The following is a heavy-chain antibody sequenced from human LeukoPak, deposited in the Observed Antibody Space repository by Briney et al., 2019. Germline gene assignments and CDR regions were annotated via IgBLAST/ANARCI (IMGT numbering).Heavy chain of an antibody. CDR1: GFTFDDYG. D-gene: IGHD3-9*01. CDR3: AKLGDILTGYPYYFDS. Sequence: RPGGSLRLSCAASGFTFDDYGMSWVRQAPGKGLEWVSTISGSGGSTYYADSVKGRFTISRDNSKNTLYLQMNSLRAEDTAVYYCAKLGDILTGYPYYFDSWGQGTLGTVSS. V-gene: IGHV3-23*01. J-gene: IGHJ4*02. CDR2: ISGSGGST.